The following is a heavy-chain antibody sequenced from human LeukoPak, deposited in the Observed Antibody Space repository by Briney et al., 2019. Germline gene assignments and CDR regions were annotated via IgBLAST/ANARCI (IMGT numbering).Heavy chain of an antibody. D-gene: IGHD3/OR15-3a*01. J-gene: IGHJ4*02. CDR3: ARSHSVWTSFDY. Sequence: SETLSLTCTVSGGSISSYYWSWIRQPPGKGLERIGYIYYSGSTNYNPSLKSRVTISVDTSKNQFSLKLSSVTAADTAVYYCARSHSVWTSFDYWGQGTLVTVSS. CDR1: GGSISSYY. CDR2: IYYSGST. V-gene: IGHV4-59*01.